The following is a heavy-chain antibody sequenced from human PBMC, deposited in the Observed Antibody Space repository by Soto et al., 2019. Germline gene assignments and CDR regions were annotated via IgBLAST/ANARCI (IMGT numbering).Heavy chain of an antibody. Sequence: QVQLVLSAAEMKKPGASVKVSCQASGYTFIRYGITWVRQAPGQGLEWMGWISPYNDYTIYAQKFQGRLTMTTDTSTRITDKALGGLKSDDTAVYYCARGGYYDESWGMVSHYGLDVWGQGTSVTVSS. J-gene: IGHJ6*02. CDR2: ISPYNDYT. D-gene: IGHD3-22*01. CDR3: ARGGYYDESWGMVSHYGLDV. CDR1: GYTFIRYG. V-gene: IGHV1-18*01.